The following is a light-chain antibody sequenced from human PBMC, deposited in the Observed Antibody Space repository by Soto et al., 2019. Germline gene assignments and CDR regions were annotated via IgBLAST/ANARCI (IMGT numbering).Light chain of an antibody. J-gene: IGKJ4*01. V-gene: IGKV2-30*01. CDR2: KVS. CDR3: MQGTHWPLT. Sequence: DVVMTQSPLSLPVTLGQPSSISCSASESLAYSDGNTYLNWFQQRPGQPPRRLIYKVSNRGSGVPDRFSGSGSDTDFTLKIGRVEAEDVGIYYCMQGTHWPLTFGGGTKVDI. CDR1: ESLAYSDGNTY.